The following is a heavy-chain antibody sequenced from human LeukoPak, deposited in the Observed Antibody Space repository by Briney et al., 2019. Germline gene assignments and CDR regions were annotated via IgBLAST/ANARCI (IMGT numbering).Heavy chain of an antibody. V-gene: IGHV4-38-2*02. CDR1: GYSISIGYY. CDR2: INHGGST. J-gene: IGHJ6*03. Sequence: PSETLSPTCTVSGYSISIGYYWGCIRQPPGKGLGWIGEINHGGSTNYNPSLKSRVTIQLDTSKKQSYLKLSSVTAADAAVYYCARGRSVSYGSGSYRHYYYYMDVWGKGATVTVSS. CDR3: ARGRSVSYGSGSYRHYYYYMDV. D-gene: IGHD3-10*01.